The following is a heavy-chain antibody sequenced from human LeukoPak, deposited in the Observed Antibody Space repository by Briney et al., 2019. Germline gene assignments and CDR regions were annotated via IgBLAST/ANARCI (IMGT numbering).Heavy chain of an antibody. Sequence: PSETLSLTCAVYGGSFSGYYWSWIRQPPGKGLEWIGYIYYSGSTNYNPSLKSRVTISVDTSKNQFSLKLSSVTAADTAVYYCARDPTVTTGRGYYYYYGMDVWGQGTTVTVSS. D-gene: IGHD4-4*01. J-gene: IGHJ6*02. CDR1: GGSFSGYY. V-gene: IGHV4-59*01. CDR3: ARDPTVTTGRGYYYYYGMDV. CDR2: IYYSGST.